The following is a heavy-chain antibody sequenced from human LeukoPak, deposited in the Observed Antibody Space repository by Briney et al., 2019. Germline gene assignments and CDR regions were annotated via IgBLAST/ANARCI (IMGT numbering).Heavy chain of an antibody. J-gene: IGHJ4*02. CDR2: ISWNSGSI. CDR1: GFTFDDYA. V-gene: IGHV3-9*01. Sequence: PGGSLRLSCAASGFTFDDYAMHWVRQVPGKGLEWVSGISWNSGSIGYADSVKGRFTISRDNAKNTLYLQMNSLRAEDTAVYYCARGGSYLGEPLDYWGQGTLVTVSS. CDR3: ARGGSYLGEPLDY. D-gene: IGHD1-26*01.